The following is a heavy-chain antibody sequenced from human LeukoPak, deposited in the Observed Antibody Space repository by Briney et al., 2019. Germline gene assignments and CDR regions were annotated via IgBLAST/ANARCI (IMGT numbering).Heavy chain of an antibody. V-gene: IGHV4-34*04. CDR2: INHSGSP. J-gene: IGHJ4*02. CDR1: GGSFSDYY. Sequence: SETLSLTCAVYGGSFSDYYWTWIRQPPGKGLEWIGEINHSGSPNNNTSLKRRARLSFDTSKNQLTLKLTSVTAAATAVYYCGSRRAAFCRVIKGPFDYWGQGTLVTVSS. CDR3: GSRRAAFCRVIKGPFDY. D-gene: IGHD3-22*01.